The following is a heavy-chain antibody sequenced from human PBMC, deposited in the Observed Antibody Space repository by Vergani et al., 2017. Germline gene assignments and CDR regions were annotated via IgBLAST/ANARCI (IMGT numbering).Heavy chain of an antibody. V-gene: IGHV3-30-3*01. CDR1: GFTFRSYA. Sequence: QVQLVESGGGVVQPGRSLRLSCAASGFTFRSYAMHWVRQAPGKGLEWVAVISYDGSNKYYADSVKGRFTISRDNSKNTLYLQMNSLRAEDTAVYYCARVPRPYCSSTSCYGYWGQGTLVTVSS. D-gene: IGHD2-2*01. CDR3: ARVPRPYCSSTSCYGY. CDR2: ISYDGSNK. J-gene: IGHJ4*02.